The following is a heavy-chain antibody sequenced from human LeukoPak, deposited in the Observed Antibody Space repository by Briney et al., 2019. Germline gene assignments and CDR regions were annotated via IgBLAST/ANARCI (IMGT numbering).Heavy chain of an antibody. V-gene: IGHV3-11*04. CDR2: ISSSGSTI. D-gene: IGHD3-22*01. CDR3: ARDGVYYDSSGYYSAFDI. CDR1: GSTFSDYY. Sequence: PGGSLRLSCAASGSTFSDYYMSWIRQAPGKGLEWVSYISSSGSTIYYADSVKGRFTISRDNAKNSLYLQMNSLRAEDTAVYYCARDGVYYDSSGYYSAFDIWGQGTMVTVSS. J-gene: IGHJ3*02.